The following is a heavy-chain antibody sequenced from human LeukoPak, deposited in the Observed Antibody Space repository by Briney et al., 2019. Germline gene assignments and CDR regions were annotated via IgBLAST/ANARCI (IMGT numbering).Heavy chain of an antibody. CDR3: ARVHICSGGSCIRNQNKNWFDP. J-gene: IGHJ5*02. D-gene: IGHD2-15*01. V-gene: IGHV4-34*01. CDR1: GGSFSGYY. CDR2: INHSGST. Sequence: PSETLSLTCAVYGGSFSGYYWSWIRQPPGKGLEWIGEINHSGSTNYNPSLKSRVTISVDMSKNQFSLKLSSVTAADTAVYYCARVHICSGGSCIRNQNKNWFDPWGQGTLVTVSS.